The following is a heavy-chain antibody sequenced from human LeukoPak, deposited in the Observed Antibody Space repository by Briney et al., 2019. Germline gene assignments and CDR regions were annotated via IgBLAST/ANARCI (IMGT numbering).Heavy chain of an antibody. CDR3: ARGWPPSVVVVPAAIPDY. D-gene: IGHD2-2*01. CDR2: ISYDGSNK. J-gene: IGHJ4*02. V-gene: IGHV3-30-3*01. Sequence: PGRSLRLSCAASGFTFRSYAMHWVRQAPGKGLEWVAVISYDGSNKYYADSVKGRFTISRDNSKNTLYLQMNSLRAEDTAVYYCARGWPPSVVVVPAAIPDYWGQGTLVTVSS. CDR1: GFTFRSYA.